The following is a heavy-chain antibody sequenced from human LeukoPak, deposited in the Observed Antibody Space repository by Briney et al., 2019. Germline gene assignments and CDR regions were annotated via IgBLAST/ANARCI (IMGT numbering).Heavy chain of an antibody. CDR3: ARDFVAADPPWFDP. V-gene: IGHV3-30*02. J-gene: IGHJ5*02. Sequence: PGGSLRLSCAASGFTFSSYGMHWVRQAPGKGLEWVAFIRYDGSNKYYADSVKGRFTISRDNSKNTLYLQMNSLRAEDTAVYYCARDFVAADPPWFDPWGQGTLVTVSS. CDR1: GFTFSSYG. CDR2: IRYDGSNK. D-gene: IGHD6-13*01.